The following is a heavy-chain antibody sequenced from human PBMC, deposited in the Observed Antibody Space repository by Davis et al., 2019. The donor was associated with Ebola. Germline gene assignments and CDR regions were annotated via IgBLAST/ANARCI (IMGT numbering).Heavy chain of an antibody. D-gene: IGHD3-9*01. CDR3: AREPKRYYDILTGAGGDY. CDR2: ISAYNGNT. Sequence: AASVKVSCKASGYTFTSYDINWVRQATGQGLEWMGWISAYNGNTNFAQKLQGRVTMTTDTSTSTAYMELRSLRSDDTAVYYCAREPKRYYDILTGAGGDYWGQGTLVTVSS. CDR1: GYTFTSYD. V-gene: IGHV1-18*01. J-gene: IGHJ4*02.